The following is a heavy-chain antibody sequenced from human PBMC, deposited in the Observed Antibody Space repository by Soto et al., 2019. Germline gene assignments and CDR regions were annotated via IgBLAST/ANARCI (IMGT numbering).Heavy chain of an antibody. CDR1: GYTFTSYG. J-gene: IGHJ4*02. D-gene: IGHD2-21*01. Sequence: ASVKVSCKASGYTFTSYGISWVRQAPGQGIEWMGWIRAYNGNTNYEKNFQGRVSMTTDKYTKKDYMQLRRMTSEETAVYYCARDRSKSDFWGQGTLVTVSS. V-gene: IGHV1-18*01. CDR2: IRAYNGNT. CDR3: ARDRSKSDF.